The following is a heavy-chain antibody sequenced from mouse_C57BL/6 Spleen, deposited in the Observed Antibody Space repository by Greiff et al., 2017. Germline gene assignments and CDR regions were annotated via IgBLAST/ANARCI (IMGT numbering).Heavy chain of an antibody. J-gene: IGHJ3*01. Sequence: QVQLQQSGAELARPGASVKMSCKASGYTFTSYTMHWVKQRPGQGLEWIGYINPSSGYTKYNQTFKDKATLTADKSSSTAYRQLSSLTSEDSAVYYCARAGNYWFAYWGQGTLVTVSA. CDR2: INPSSGYT. V-gene: IGHV1-4*01. CDR3: ARAGNYWFAY. CDR1: GYTFTSYT. D-gene: IGHD2-1*01.